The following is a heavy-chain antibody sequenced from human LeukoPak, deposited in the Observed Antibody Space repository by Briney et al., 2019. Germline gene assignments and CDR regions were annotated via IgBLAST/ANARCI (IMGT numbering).Heavy chain of an antibody. CDR2: IYYSGST. J-gene: IGHJ3*02. D-gene: IGHD3-10*01. Sequence: SETLSLTCAVSDDSIRSSAYYWGWTRQAPGKGLEWIGSIYYSGSTYYNPSLKSRVTISIDTSKNQFSLKLSSVTAADTAVYYCASEPYGSGSFLGAFDIWGQGTMVTVSS. CDR3: ASEPYGSGSFLGAFDI. V-gene: IGHV4-39*01. CDR1: DDSIRSSAYY.